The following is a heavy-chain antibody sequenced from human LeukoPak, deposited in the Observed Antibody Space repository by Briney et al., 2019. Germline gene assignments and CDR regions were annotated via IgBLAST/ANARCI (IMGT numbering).Heavy chain of an antibody. CDR1: GFTFSRYW. CDR3: GTFGVMWEIDY. V-gene: IGHV3-74*01. D-gene: IGHD1-26*01. Sequence: QAGGSLRLSCAASGFTFSRYWMFWVRQAPGKGLVWVSRINSDGTSTNYADSVKGRFTISRDNTKSTVYLQMNSLRPEDTAVYYCGTFGVMWEIDYWGQGALVTVSS. CDR2: INSDGTST. J-gene: IGHJ4*02.